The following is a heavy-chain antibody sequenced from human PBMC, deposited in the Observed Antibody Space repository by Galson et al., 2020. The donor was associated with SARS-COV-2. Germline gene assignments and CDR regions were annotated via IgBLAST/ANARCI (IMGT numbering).Heavy chain of an antibody. Sequence: GESLKISCAASRFTFTNYAMSWVRQARGKGLEWVSTIGDSGGNTYYADSVKGRFTISRDNSKNTLYLQMNSLRADDTAVYYCAGGIPAAGDYYFDYWGQGSLVTVSS. CDR2: IGDSGGNT. J-gene: IGHJ4*02. CDR1: RFTFTNYA. V-gene: IGHV3-23*01. D-gene: IGHD6-13*01. CDR3: AGGIPAAGDYYFDY.